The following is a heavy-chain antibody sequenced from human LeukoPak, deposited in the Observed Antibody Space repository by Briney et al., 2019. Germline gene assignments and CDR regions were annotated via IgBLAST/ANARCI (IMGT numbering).Heavy chain of an antibody. V-gene: IGHV3-7*01. J-gene: IGHJ4*02. CDR2: IKQDGSEK. CDR1: GFTFSNYW. D-gene: IGHD3-10*01. Sequence: GGSLRLSCAASGFTFSNYWMNWVRQAPGKGLEWVANIKQDGSEKYYVDSVKGRFTISRDNAKNSLYLQMDSLRAEDTAVYYCARDSGYYGSGSYTDYWGQGTLVTVSS. CDR3: ARDSGYYGSGSYTDY.